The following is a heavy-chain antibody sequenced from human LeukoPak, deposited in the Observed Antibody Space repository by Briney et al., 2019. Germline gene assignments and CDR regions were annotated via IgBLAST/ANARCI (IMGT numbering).Heavy chain of an antibody. CDR1: GYSFTSYW. D-gene: IGHD3-3*01. J-gene: IGHJ4*02. Sequence: GESLKISCKGSGYSFTSYWIGWVRQMPGRGLEWMGIIYPGDSDTRYSPSFQGQVTISADKSISTAYLQWSSLKASDTAMYYCARLEYDFWSGYYPMGDYRGQGTLVTVSS. CDR2: IYPGDSDT. V-gene: IGHV5-51*01. CDR3: ARLEYDFWSGYYPMGDY.